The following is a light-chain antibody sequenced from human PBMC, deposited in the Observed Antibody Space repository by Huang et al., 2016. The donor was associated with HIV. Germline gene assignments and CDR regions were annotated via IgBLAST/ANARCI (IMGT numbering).Light chain of an antibody. CDR1: QDVNIY. CDR3: QQLNTYPLT. V-gene: IGKV1-9*01. Sequence: IQLTQFPSALSASVGDRVSISCRASQDVNIYLAWYQQRPGKAPKLLIYAASTLQSGIPSRFSGYGSGTYFSLTIRILQPEDFATYYCQQLNTYPLTFGPGTTVDL. CDR2: AAS. J-gene: IGKJ3*01.